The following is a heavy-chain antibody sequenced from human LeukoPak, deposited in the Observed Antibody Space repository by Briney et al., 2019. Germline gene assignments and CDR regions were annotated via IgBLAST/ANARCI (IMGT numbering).Heavy chain of an antibody. Sequence: GASVKVSCKTSGYTFSNYGISWVRQAPGQGLEWMGWITAYNGNRLYAQRFQGRITLTTDTSTSTSYMELRSLEYDDAAIYYCARDNDKVVDHWGQGTLSPSPQ. D-gene: IGHD1-1*01. CDR1: GYTFSNYG. J-gene: IGHJ4*01. CDR2: ITAYNGNR. CDR3: ARDNDKVVDH. V-gene: IGHV1-18*01.